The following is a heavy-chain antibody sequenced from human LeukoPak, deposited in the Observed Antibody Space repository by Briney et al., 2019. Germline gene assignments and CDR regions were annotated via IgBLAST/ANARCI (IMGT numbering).Heavy chain of an antibody. D-gene: IGHD2-2*02. J-gene: IGHJ6*03. CDR1: GFSFSEYS. CDR3: ARVFVVPAAIHHYYMDV. V-gene: IGHV3-64*01. Sequence: GGSLRLSCVGSGFSFSEYSMNWVRQAPGKGLEYVSAISSNGGSTYYANSVKGRFTISRDNSKNTLYLQMGSLRAEDMAVYYCARVFVVPAAIHHYYMDVWGKGTTVTVSS. CDR2: ISSNGGST.